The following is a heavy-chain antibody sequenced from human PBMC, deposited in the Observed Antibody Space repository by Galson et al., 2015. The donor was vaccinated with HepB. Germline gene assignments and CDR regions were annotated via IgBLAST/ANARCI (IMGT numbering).Heavy chain of an antibody. V-gene: IGHV1-24*01. J-gene: IGHJ4*02. CDR3: ATPPVVDGFYYFDY. CDR2: FDPEIHKT. Sequence: SVKVSCKVSGYTLNELSIHCVRQAPGKGLEWMGGFDPEIHKTIYTQNFQGRVTMTEDTSTDTAYMVLSSLRSEDTAVYYCATPPVVDGFYYFDYWGQGTLVTVSS. D-gene: IGHD1-14*01. CDR1: GYTLNELS.